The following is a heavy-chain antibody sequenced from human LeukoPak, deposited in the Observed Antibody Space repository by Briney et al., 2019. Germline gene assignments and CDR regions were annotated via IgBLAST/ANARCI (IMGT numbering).Heavy chain of an antibody. CDR1: GFTFSSYS. CDR3: ARGQAGGILYYYYMDV. V-gene: IGHV3-21*01. D-gene: IGHD1-26*01. CDR2: ISSSSSYI. Sequence: PGGSLRLSCAASGFTFSSYSMNWVRQAPGKGLEWVSSISSSSSYIYYADSVKGRFTISRDNAKNSLYLQMNSLRAEDTAVYYCARGQAGGILYYYYMDVWGKGTTVTVSS. J-gene: IGHJ6*03.